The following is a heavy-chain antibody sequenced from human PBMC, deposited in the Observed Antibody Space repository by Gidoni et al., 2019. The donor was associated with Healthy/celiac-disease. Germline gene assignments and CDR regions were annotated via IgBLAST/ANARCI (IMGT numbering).Heavy chain of an antibody. CDR3: ARRRWLQTKGYYFDY. J-gene: IGHJ4*02. Sequence: QVQLQQWGAGLLKPSETLSLTCAVYGGSFSGYYWSWIRQPPGKGLEWIGEINHSGSTNYTPSLKSRVTISVDTSKNQFALKLSSVTAADTAVYYCARRRWLQTKGYYFDYWGQGTLVTVSS. CDR1: GGSFSGYY. D-gene: IGHD5-12*01. V-gene: IGHV4-34*01. CDR2: INHSGST.